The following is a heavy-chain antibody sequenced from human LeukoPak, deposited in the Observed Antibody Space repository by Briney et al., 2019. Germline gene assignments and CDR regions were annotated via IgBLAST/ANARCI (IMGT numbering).Heavy chain of an antibody. CDR2: INHSGST. D-gene: IGHD3-9*01. Sequence: SETLSLTCAVYGGSFSGYYWSWIRQPPGKGLEWIGEINHSGSTNYNPSLKSRVTISVDTSKNQFSLKLSSVTAAGTAVYYCALQYYDILTGYYSDYWGQGTLVTVSS. J-gene: IGHJ4*02. V-gene: IGHV4-34*01. CDR1: GGSFSGYY. CDR3: ALQYYDILTGYYSDY.